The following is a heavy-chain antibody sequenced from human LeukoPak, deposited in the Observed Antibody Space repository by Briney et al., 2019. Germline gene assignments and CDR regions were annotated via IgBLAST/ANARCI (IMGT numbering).Heavy chain of an antibody. J-gene: IGHJ5*02. Sequence: AASVKVSCKASGYTFTSYGISWVRQAPGQGLEWMGWISAYNGNTNYAQTLQGRVTITTDTSTSTAYMELRSLRSDDTAVYYCARDPLLIAAAGKINCFDPWGQGTLVTVSS. D-gene: IGHD6-13*01. V-gene: IGHV1-18*01. CDR2: ISAYNGNT. CDR3: ARDPLLIAAAGKINCFDP. CDR1: GYTFTSYG.